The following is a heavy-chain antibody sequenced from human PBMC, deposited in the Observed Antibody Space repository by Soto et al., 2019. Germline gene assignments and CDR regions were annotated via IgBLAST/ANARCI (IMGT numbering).Heavy chain of an antibody. Sequence: QVQLVQFGAEVKKPGASVKVSCKASGYTFTSYAMHWVRQAPGQRLEWMGWINAGNGNTKYSQKFQGRVTITRDTSASTAYMELSSLRSEDTAVYYCARTQLWFGELFPPDYWGQGTLVTVSS. D-gene: IGHD3-10*01. CDR1: GYTFTSYA. CDR2: INAGNGNT. V-gene: IGHV1-3*01. CDR3: ARTQLWFGELFPPDY. J-gene: IGHJ4*02.